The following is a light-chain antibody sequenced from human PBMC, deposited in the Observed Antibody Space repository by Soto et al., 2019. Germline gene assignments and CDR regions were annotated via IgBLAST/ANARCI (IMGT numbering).Light chain of an antibody. J-gene: IGKJ4*01. CDR1: QSISSY. CDR2: AAS. CDR3: QQSYSIPLT. Sequence: DIQMTQSPSSLPASVGDRVTITCRASQSISSYLNWYQQKPGKAPKLLIYAASSLQSGVPSRFSGSGSGTDFTLTISSLQPEDVATYYCQQSYSIPLTFGGGTKVEI. V-gene: IGKV1-39*01.